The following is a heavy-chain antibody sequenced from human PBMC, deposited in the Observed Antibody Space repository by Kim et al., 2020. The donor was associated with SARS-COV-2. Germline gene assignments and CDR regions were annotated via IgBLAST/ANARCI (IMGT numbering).Heavy chain of an antibody. Sequence: SETLSLTCTVSGGSISSSSSYWGWVRQPPGKGLEWIGSIYYSGSTYYNPSLKSRVTISVDTSKNQFSLNLSSVTAADTAVYYCARQRPNPGYNGYVYDAFDIWGQGTMVTVSS. CDR3: ARQRPNPGYNGYVYDAFDI. D-gene: IGHD5-12*01. J-gene: IGHJ3*02. CDR1: GGSISSSSSY. V-gene: IGHV4-39*01. CDR2: IYYSGST.